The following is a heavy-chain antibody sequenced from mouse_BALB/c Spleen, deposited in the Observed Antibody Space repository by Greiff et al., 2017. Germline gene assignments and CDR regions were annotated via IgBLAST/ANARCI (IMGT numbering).Heavy chain of an antibody. Sequence: EVKLQESGPELVKPGASVKMSCKASGYTFTSYVMHWVKQKPGQGLEWIGYINPYNDGTKYNEKFKGKATLTSDKSSSTAYMERSSLTSEDSAVYYCVRFGGNYEDWDFDVWGAGTTVTVSS. CDR2: INPYNDGT. V-gene: IGHV1-14*01. CDR3: VRFGGNYEDWDFDV. CDR1: GYTFTSYV. D-gene: IGHD1-1*02. J-gene: IGHJ1*01.